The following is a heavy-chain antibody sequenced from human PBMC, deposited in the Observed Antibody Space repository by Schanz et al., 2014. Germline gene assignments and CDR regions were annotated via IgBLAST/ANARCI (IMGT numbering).Heavy chain of an antibody. CDR1: GFTFSDYY. Sequence: QVQLVESGGGLVKPGGSLRLSCAASGFTFSDYYMSWIRQAPGKGLEWVSDISSGSSYANYADSVKGRFTISRDNAKNSLYLQMNSLRAEDTAVYYCARDNYYGSGSCAYWGQGTLVTVSS. V-gene: IGHV3-11*06. D-gene: IGHD3-10*01. J-gene: IGHJ4*02. CDR2: ISSGSSYA. CDR3: ARDNYYGSGSCAY.